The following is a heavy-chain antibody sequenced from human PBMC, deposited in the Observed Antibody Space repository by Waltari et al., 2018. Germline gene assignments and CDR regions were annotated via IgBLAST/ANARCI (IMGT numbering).Heavy chain of an antibody. D-gene: IGHD3-16*01. Sequence: QVHLVQSGAEVRKPGASVKVYCKGSGYTFTGYYVQWLRQAPGQGLEWMGWIDPNTGGTKLAQKFQGRVTMTRDTSINTVYMELSSLGSDDTAVYYCARDLYDSRVPGDYFDYWGQGTLVTVSS. CDR3: ARDLYDSRVPGDYFDY. CDR2: IDPNTGGT. CDR1: GYTFTGYY. V-gene: IGHV1-2*02. J-gene: IGHJ4*02.